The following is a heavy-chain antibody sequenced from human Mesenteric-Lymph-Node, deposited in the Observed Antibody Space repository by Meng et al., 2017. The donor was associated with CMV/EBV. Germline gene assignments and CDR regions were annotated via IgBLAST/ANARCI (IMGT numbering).Heavy chain of an antibody. V-gene: IGHV3-21*01. CDR1: GFTFSSYS. Sequence: GESLKISCAASGFTFSSYSMNWVRQAPGKGLEWVSSISSSSSYIYYADSVKGRFTISRDNAKNSLYLQMNSLRAEDTAVYYCAIFGALGGVDYWGQGTLVTVSS. CDR3: AIFGALGGVDY. CDR2: ISSSSSYI. D-gene: IGHD2-21*01. J-gene: IGHJ4*02.